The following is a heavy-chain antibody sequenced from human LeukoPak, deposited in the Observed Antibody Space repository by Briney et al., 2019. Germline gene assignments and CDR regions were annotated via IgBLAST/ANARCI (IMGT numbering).Heavy chain of an antibody. CDR3: ARAGLRYFDLPVDY. CDR1: GFTFSSYW. D-gene: IGHD3-9*01. Sequence: PGGSLRLSCAASGFTFSSYWMSWVRQAPGKGLEWVANIKQDGSEKYYVDSVKGRFTISRDNAKNSLYLQMNSLRAEDTAVYYCARAGLRYFDLPVDYWGQGTLVTVSS. V-gene: IGHV3-7*01. J-gene: IGHJ4*02. CDR2: IKQDGSEK.